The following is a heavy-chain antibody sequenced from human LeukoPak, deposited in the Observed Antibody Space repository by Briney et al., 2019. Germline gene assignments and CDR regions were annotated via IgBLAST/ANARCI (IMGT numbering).Heavy chain of an antibody. V-gene: IGHV7-4-1*02. J-gene: IGHJ4*02. Sequence: ASVKVSCKASGYTFTSHAMNWVRQAPGQGLEWMGWINTNTGNPTYAQGFTGRFVFSLDTSVSTAYLQISSLKAEDTAVYYCARVYTIFGVVPYDYWGQGTLVTVSS. CDR3: ARVYTIFGVVPYDY. CDR2: INTNTGNP. D-gene: IGHD3-3*01. CDR1: GYTFTSHA.